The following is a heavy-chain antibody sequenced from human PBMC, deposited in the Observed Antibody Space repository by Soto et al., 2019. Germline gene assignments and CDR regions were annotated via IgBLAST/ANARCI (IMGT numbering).Heavy chain of an antibody. J-gene: IGHJ4*02. V-gene: IGHV5-51*01. CDR3: ATWRSSHWFDY. CDR1: GYSFSTYS. CDR2: IHSGDSNA. D-gene: IGHD2-2*01. Sequence: KISCKGSGYSFSTYSIGWVRQMPGKGLEWMGNIHSGDSNARYSPSFQGQVTISVDRSISTAYLQWSSLKASDTASYYCATWRSSHWFDYWGQGTLVTVSS.